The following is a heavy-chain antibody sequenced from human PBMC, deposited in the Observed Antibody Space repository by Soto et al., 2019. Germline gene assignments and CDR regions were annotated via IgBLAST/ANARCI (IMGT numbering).Heavy chain of an antibody. Sequence: SETLSLTCAVSGGSISSGGYSWSWIRQPPGKGLEWIGYIYHSGSTYYNPSLKSRVTISVDTSKYQFSLKLSSVTSADTAVYYCARGHRDGYRSGSLDSWGRGTLVTVSS. CDR3: ARGHRDGYRSGSLDS. CDR2: IYHSGST. J-gene: IGHJ4*02. CDR1: GGSISSGGYS. D-gene: IGHD5-12*01. V-gene: IGHV4-30-2*01.